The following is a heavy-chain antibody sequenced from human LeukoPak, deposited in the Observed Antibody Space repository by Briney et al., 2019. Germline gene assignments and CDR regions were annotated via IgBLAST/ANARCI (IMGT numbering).Heavy chain of an antibody. CDR1: GYTFTGYY. D-gene: IGHD2-21*01. V-gene: IGHV1-2*02. Sequence: GASVKVSCKASGYTFTGYYMHWVRQAPGQGLEWMGWINPNSGGTNYAQKFQGRVTMTRDTSISTAYMERSRLRSDDTAVYYCARSARWRYGPGFVGNYWGQGPWSPPPQ. J-gene: IGHJ4*02. CDR2: INPNSGGT. CDR3: ARSARWRYGPGFVGNY.